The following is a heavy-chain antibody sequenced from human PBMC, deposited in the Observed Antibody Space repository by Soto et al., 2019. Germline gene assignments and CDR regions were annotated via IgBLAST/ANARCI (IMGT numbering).Heavy chain of an antibody. CDR3: ARHDQDGYIFDF. J-gene: IGHJ4*02. D-gene: IGHD5-12*01. CDR2: IYSSGST. CDR1: GGSIRNHY. V-gene: IGHV4-59*08. Sequence: PSETLSLTCTVSGGSIRNHYCSWIRQPPGKGLGWIGYIYSSGSTDYNPSLKSRVTISVDTSNNQFSLKLTTVTAADTAVYYCARHDQDGYIFDFWGRGTLVTVSS.